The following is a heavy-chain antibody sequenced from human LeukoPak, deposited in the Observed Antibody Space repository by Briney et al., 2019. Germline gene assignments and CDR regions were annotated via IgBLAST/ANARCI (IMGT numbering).Heavy chain of an antibody. J-gene: IGHJ5*02. CDR3: AISSSWYRGLDP. V-gene: IGHV4-34*01. CDR2: INHSGST. CDR1: GGSFSGYY. D-gene: IGHD6-13*01. Sequence: SETLSLTCAVYGGSFSGYYWSWIRQPPGKGLEWIGEINHSGSTNYNPSLKSRVTISVDTSKNQFSPKLSSVTAADTAVYYCAISSSWYRGLDPWGQGTLVTVSS.